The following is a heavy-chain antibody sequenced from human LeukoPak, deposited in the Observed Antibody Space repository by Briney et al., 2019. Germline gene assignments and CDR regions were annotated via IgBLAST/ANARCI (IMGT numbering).Heavy chain of an antibody. Sequence: GGYLRLYCAGSGFTVSNNYMSGLGQAQGKGLEWVSVTYSGGSTYYADSVKGRFTISRDNSKNTLYLQMNSLRAEDTAVYYCASVGYGDYFDYYYYGMDVWGQGTTVTVSS. CDR1: GFTVSNNY. V-gene: IGHV3-66*01. J-gene: IGHJ6*02. D-gene: IGHD4-17*01. CDR3: ASVGYGDYFDYYYYGMDV. CDR2: TYSGGST.